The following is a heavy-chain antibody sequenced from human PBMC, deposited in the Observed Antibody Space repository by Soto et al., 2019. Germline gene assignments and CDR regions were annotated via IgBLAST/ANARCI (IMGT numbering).Heavy chain of an antibody. D-gene: IGHD3-16*01. CDR3: ASVTFGGIVLAH. CDR1: AASFSKYY. J-gene: IGHJ4*02. CDR2: IYFNGNT. Sequence: RSLTCTVSAASFSKYYWTWIRQPPGKGLEWIGYIYFNGNTKYNPSLEGRLTISIDTSKKEFSLKLTSVTAADAAVYYCASVTFGGIVLAHWGQGTLVTVSS. V-gene: IGHV4-59*01.